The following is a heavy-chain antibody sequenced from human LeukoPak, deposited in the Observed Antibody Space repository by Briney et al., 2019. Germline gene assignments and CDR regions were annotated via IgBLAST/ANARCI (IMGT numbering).Heavy chain of an antibody. V-gene: IGHV3-30*01. CDR1: GFTFSSYA. CDR3: ASVYSRRGRDWFDY. J-gene: IGHJ4*02. D-gene: IGHD6-13*01. CDR2: ISYDGSNK. Sequence: GGSLRLSCAASGFTFSSYAMHWVRQAPGKGLEWVAVISYDGSNKYYADSVKGRFTISRDNSKNTLYLQMNSLRAEDTAVYYCASVYSRRGRDWFDYWGQGTLVTVSS.